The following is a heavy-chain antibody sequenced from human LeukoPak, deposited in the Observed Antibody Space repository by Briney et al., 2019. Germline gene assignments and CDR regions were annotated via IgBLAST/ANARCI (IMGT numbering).Heavy chain of an antibody. Sequence: GGSLRLSCAASGFTFSSYAMSWVRQAPGKGLEWVSAISGSGGSTYYADSVKGRFTISRDNSKNTLYLQMNGLRAEDTAVYYCAKGYYYDSTLDYWGQGTLVTVSS. J-gene: IGHJ4*02. CDR2: ISGSGGST. V-gene: IGHV3-23*01. CDR1: GFTFSSYA. D-gene: IGHD3-22*01. CDR3: AKGYYYDSTLDY.